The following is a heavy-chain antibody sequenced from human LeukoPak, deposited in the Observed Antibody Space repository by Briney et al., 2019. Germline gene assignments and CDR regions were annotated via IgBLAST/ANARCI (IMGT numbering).Heavy chain of an antibody. J-gene: IGHJ6*03. CDR3: ARGGNYDYYYMDV. CDR1: GGSISSYY. D-gene: IGHD3-16*01. V-gene: IGHV4-4*09. Sequence: SETLSLTWTVSGGSISSYYWSWLRQPPGKGREWIGYIYTSGSTNYTPSLKSRVTISVDTSKNKFSLKLSTVTAADTAVYYCARGGNYDYYYMDVWGKGTTVTVSS. CDR2: IYTSGST.